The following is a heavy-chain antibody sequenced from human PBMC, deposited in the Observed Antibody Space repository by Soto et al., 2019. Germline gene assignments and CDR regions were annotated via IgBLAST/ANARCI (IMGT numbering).Heavy chain of an antibody. CDR1: GFTFSSYW. J-gene: IGHJ4*02. Sequence: EVQLVESGGGLVQPGGSLRLSCAASGFTFSSYWMSWVRQAPGKGLEWVANIKQDGSEKYYVDSVKGRFTISRDNAKNSLYLQMNSLRAEDTAVYYCAREYYDFWSGYYNDWGQGTLVTVYS. D-gene: IGHD3-3*01. CDR2: IKQDGSEK. CDR3: AREYYDFWSGYYND. V-gene: IGHV3-7*01.